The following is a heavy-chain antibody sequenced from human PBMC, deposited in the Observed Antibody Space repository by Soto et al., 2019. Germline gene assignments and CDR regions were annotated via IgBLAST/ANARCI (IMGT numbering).Heavy chain of an antibody. Sequence: GSLRLSCIGSGXSFSAYNMNWVRQAPGKGLEWVSSIKVGSSRIYQPDSMKGRFTISRDDARNSVYLQINSLRAEDTALYFFVRSPKIGVRGAFWGRGTQGTVS. CDR3: VRSPKIGVRGAF. CDR1: GXSFSAYN. CDR2: IKVGSSRI. D-gene: IGHD3-16*01. J-gene: IGHJ1*01. V-gene: IGHV3-21*01.